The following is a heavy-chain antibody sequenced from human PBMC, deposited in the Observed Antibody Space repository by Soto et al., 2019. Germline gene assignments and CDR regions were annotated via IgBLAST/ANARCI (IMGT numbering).Heavy chain of an antibody. CDR1: GASISVHSYY. CDR2: SYYSGTP. Sequence: PSETLSLTCTVSGASISVHSYYWTWIRQPPGKGLEWIGSSYYSGTPFFNPSLQSRATISVDTSKNQFSLRLTSVTAADTAIYYCTRRYKWNGNYFDPWRPGALVTVAA. CDR3: TRRYKWNGNYFDP. J-gene: IGHJ5*02. D-gene: IGHD1-20*01. V-gene: IGHV4-39*01.